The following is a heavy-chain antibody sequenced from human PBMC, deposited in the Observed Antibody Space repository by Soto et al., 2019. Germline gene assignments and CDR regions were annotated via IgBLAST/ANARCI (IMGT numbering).Heavy chain of an antibody. CDR1: GYTFTSYD. Sequence: QVQLVQSGAEVKKPGASVKVSCKASGYTFTSYDINWVRQATGQGLEWMGWMNPNSGNTGYAQKFQGRVTMTRNTTIRTPYMEMSIRRSEQTAVDYCARAKNFTRSGDGMDVWGQGTTVTVSS. J-gene: IGHJ6*02. CDR3: ARAKNFTRSGDGMDV. V-gene: IGHV1-8*01. D-gene: IGHD3-10*01. CDR2: MNPNSGNT.